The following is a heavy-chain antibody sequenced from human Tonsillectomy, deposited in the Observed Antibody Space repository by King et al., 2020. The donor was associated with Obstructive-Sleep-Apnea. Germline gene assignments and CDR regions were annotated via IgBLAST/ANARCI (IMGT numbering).Heavy chain of an antibody. J-gene: IGHJ4*02. V-gene: IGHV4-4*02. Sequence: QVQLQESGPGLVKPSGTLSLTCAVSGVSVRITNWWSWVRHPPGKGLEWIGEIYHSGDTNYNPSLKSRVTISIDKSKNQFSVRLTSVTAVDTAVYYCARVDGSHSGEFFDNWGQGTLVAVSS. CDR1: GVSVRITNW. D-gene: IGHD3-16*01. CDR3: ARVDGSHSGEFFDN. CDR2: IYHSGDT.